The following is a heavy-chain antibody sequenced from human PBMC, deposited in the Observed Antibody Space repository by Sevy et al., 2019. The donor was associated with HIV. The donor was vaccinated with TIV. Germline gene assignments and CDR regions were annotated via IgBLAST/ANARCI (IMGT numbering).Heavy chain of an antibody. CDR3: ARVEFAVVTPWFDY. J-gene: IGHJ4*02. CDR1: GFTFSSYS. Sequence: GGSLRLSCAASGFTFSSYSMNWVRQAPGKGLEWVSYISSSSSTIYYADSVKGRFTISRDNAKNSLYLQMNSLRDEDTAVYYCARVEFAVVTPWFDYWGQGTLVTVSS. CDR2: ISSSSSTI. V-gene: IGHV3-48*02. D-gene: IGHD2-21*02.